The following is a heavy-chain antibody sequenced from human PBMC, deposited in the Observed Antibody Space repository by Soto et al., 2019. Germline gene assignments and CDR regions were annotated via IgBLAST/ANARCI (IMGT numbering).Heavy chain of an antibody. Sequence: ASVKVSCKASGYTFSSYGISWVRRAPGQGLEWMGWISAYNGNTNYVQKLQGRVTMTTDTSTSTAYMELRSLRSDDTAVYYCARVDIVVVPAAYGLRYNWFDPWGQGTLVTVSS. CDR3: ARVDIVVVPAAYGLRYNWFDP. CDR1: GYTFSSYG. J-gene: IGHJ5*02. D-gene: IGHD2-2*01. V-gene: IGHV1-18*04. CDR2: ISAYNGNT.